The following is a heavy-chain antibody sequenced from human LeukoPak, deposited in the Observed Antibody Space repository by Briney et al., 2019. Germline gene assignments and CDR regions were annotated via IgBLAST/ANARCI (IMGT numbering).Heavy chain of an antibody. CDR1: GGSFSSGSYY. J-gene: IGHJ2*01. V-gene: IGHV4-61*02. Sequence: SETLSLTCTVPGGSFSSGSYYWSWIRQPAGKGLEWIGRIYTSGSTNYNPSLKSRVTISVDTSKNQFSLKLSSVTAADTAVYYCATSSYDTAGKYFDLWGRGTLVTVSS. CDR2: IYTSGST. CDR3: ATSSYDTAGKYFDL. D-gene: IGHD3-22*01.